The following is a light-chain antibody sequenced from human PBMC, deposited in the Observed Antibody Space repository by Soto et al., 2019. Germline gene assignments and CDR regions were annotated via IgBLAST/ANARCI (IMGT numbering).Light chain of an antibody. V-gene: IGLV2-14*03. CDR2: DVN. Sequence: QSALTQPASVSGSPGQSITISCTGTNSDVGAYNYVSWYQHHPGKAPKLMIYDVNNRPSGVSNRFSGSKSGNTASLTISGLQAEDEADDYCISYTGSTTVYVFGGGTKVTVL. CDR1: NSDVGAYNY. J-gene: IGLJ1*01. CDR3: ISYTGSTTVYV.